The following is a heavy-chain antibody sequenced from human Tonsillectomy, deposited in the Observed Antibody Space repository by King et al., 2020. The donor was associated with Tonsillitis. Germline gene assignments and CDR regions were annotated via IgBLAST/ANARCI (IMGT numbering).Heavy chain of an antibody. J-gene: IGHJ4*02. D-gene: IGHD3-16*01. CDR1: GDSISSGVYS. V-gene: IGHV4-30-4*07. CDR3: ARGGVWGSPEPARCDY. Sequence: VQLQESGPGLVKASQTLSLTCTVSGDSISSGVYSWAWIRQPPGKGLDWIGYIYYSGITYYSPSLQSRVTISLDPSKSQFSLRLSSVTAADTALYYCARGGVWGSPEPARCDYWGQGSLVTVSS. CDR2: IYYSGIT.